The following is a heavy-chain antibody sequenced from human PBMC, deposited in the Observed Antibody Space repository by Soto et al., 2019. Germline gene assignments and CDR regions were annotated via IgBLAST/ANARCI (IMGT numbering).Heavy chain of an antibody. D-gene: IGHD3-10*01. J-gene: IGHJ4*02. V-gene: IGHV3-33*01. CDR3: AREAKEYYSDY. CDR1: GFTFSTYG. CDR2: IWYDGSNK. Sequence: QVQLVESGGGVVQPGRSLRLSCAASGFTFSTYGMHWVRQAPGKGLEWVAAIWYDGSNKYYADSVKDRFTISRDNSKNTLHLQMNSLRAEDTAVYCCAREAKEYYSDYWGQGTLGTVSS.